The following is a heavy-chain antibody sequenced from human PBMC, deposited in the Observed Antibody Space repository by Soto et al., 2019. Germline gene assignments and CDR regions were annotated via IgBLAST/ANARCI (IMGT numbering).Heavy chain of an antibody. Sequence: KQSQTLSLTCTVSGGSIINYYWSWIRQPPGKGLEWIGYIYYSGSTNYNPSLKSRVTISVDTSKNQFSLKLSSVTAADTAVYYCARHLGPPDDLGFDPWGQGTLVTVSS. V-gene: IGHV4-59*08. CDR2: IYYSGST. D-gene: IGHD3-3*01. J-gene: IGHJ5*02. CDR3: ARHLGPPDDLGFDP. CDR1: GGSIINYY.